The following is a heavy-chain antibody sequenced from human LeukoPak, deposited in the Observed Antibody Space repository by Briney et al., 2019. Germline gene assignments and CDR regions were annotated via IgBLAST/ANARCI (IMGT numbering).Heavy chain of an antibody. CDR3: ARDSGDGSGSYYPYGMDV. D-gene: IGHD3-10*01. CDR1: EFTSSSYN. V-gene: IGHV3-21*01. J-gene: IGHJ6*02. Sequence: TGGSLRLSCAASEFTSSSYNMNWVRQAPGKGLEWVPSISRSSIYIYYADSVKGRFTISRDNAENSLYLQMNSLRAEDTAVYYCARDSGDGSGSYYPYGMDVWGQGTTVTVSS. CDR2: ISRSSIYI.